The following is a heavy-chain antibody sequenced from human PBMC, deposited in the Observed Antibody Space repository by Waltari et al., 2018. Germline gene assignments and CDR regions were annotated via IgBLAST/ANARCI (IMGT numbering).Heavy chain of an antibody. J-gene: IGHJ6*02. Sequence: QVQLQESGPGLVKPSQTLSLTCTVSGCSISSGSYYWSWIRQPAGKGLEWIGRIYTSGSTNYNPSLKSRVTISVDTSKNQFSLKLSSVTAADTAVYYCARESSSGYYSLYGMDVWGQGTTVTVSS. D-gene: IGHD3-22*01. CDR3: ARESSSGYYSLYGMDV. V-gene: IGHV4-61*02. CDR2: IYTSGST. CDR1: GCSISSGSYY.